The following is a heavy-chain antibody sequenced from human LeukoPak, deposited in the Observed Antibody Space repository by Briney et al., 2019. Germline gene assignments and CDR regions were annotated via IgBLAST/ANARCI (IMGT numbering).Heavy chain of an antibody. CDR3: ARGPTTVTGDAFDI. Sequence: PGGSLRLSCAASGLTFSNYWMDWVRQAPGKGLEWVSYISSSSSTIYYADSVKGRFTISRDNAKNSLYLQMNSLRAEDTAVYYCARGPTTVTGDAFDIWGQGTMVTVSS. CDR1: GLTFSNYW. CDR2: ISSSSSTI. V-gene: IGHV3-48*01. J-gene: IGHJ3*02. D-gene: IGHD4-11*01.